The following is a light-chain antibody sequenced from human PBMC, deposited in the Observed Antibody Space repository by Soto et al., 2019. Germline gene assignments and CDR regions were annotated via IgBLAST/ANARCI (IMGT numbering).Light chain of an antibody. CDR3: QQYNNWPPLT. V-gene: IGKV3-15*01. CDR1: QSVTAN. Sequence: EIVMTQSPATLSVSPGESATLSCRASQSVTANLAWYQQKCGQAPRLLIYGASTRATGVPARFSGSGFGTEFTLTISSLQSEDFAVYYCQQYNNWPPLTFGGWTKVEIK. J-gene: IGKJ4*01. CDR2: GAS.